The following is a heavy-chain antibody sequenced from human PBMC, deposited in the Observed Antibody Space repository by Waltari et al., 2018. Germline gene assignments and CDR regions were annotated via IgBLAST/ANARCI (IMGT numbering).Heavy chain of an antibody. V-gene: IGHV4-61*02. Sequence: QVQLQESGPGLVKPSQTLSLTCTVSGGSISSGSYYWSWIRQPAGKGLGWIGRIYTSGSTNYNPSLKSRVTISVDTSKNQFSLKLSSVTAADTAVYYCARERPDPPRNLDYWGQGTLVTVSS. CDR1: GGSISSGSYY. CDR3: ARERPDPPRNLDY. CDR2: IYTSGST. J-gene: IGHJ4*02.